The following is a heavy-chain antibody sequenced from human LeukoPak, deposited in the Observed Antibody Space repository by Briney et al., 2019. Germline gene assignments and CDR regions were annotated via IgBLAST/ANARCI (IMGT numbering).Heavy chain of an antibody. CDR3: AKRVTVTTKYFDS. CDR1: GFIFSAYA. Sequence: GGSLRLSCAASGFIFSAYAMSWVRQAPGQGLEWVSVIGTGGETHYADSVRGRFTISRSNFKNTLYLQMNSLRAEDTAVCYCAKRVTVTTKYFDSWGQGTLVTVSS. J-gene: IGHJ4*02. V-gene: IGHV3-23*01. D-gene: IGHD4-17*01. CDR2: IGTGGET.